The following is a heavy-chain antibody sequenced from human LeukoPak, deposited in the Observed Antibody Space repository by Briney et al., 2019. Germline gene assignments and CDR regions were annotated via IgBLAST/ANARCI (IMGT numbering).Heavy chain of an antibody. CDR3: AKDLEAVAVAGTLSQRSRSDY. CDR1: GFTFSSYG. V-gene: IGHV3-30*02. Sequence: GGSLRLSCAASGFTFSSYGMHWVRQAPGKGLEWVAFIRYDGSNKYYADSVKGRFTISRDNSKNTLYLQMNSLRAEDTAVYYCAKDLEAVAVAGTLSQRSRSDYWGQGTLVTVSS. J-gene: IGHJ4*02. CDR2: IRYDGSNK. D-gene: IGHD6-19*01.